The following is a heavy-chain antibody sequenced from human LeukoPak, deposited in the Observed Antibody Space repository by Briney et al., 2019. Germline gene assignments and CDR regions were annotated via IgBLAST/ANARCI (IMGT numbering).Heavy chain of an antibody. CDR2: FDPEDGET. J-gene: IGHJ4*02. CDR3: ARVRIAAAGTLGY. CDR1: GYTLTELS. Sequence: GASVKVSCKVSGYTLTELSMHWVRQAPGKGLEWMGGFDPEDGETIYAQKFQGRVTITRDTSASTAYMELSSLRSEDTAVYYCARVRIAAAGTLGYWGQGTLVTVSS. D-gene: IGHD6-13*01. V-gene: IGHV1-24*01.